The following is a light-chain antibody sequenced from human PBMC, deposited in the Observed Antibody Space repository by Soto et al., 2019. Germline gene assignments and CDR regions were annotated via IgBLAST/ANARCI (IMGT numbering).Light chain of an antibody. CDR2: GAS. Sequence: EIVVTQSPGTLSLSPGERATLSCRASQSVSSSYLAWYQQKPGQAPRLLLYGASSSATGIPDRFSGSGSGTDFTLTISRLEPEHVEVYYCQQYGSSLPWTFGQGTKVEIK. CDR3: QQYGSSLPWT. V-gene: IGKV3-20*01. J-gene: IGKJ1*01. CDR1: QSVSSSY.